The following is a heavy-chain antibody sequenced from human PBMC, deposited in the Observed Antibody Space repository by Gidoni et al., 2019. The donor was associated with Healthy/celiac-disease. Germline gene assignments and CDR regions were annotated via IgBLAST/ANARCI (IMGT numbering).Heavy chain of an antibody. CDR2: IYYSGST. V-gene: IGHV4-59*01. Sequence: QVQLQESGPGLVKPSETLSLTCTWIRQPPGKGLEWIGYIYYSGSTNYNPSLKSRVTISVDTSKNQFSLKLSSVTAADTAVYYCARDQGVRGVIQMNYYYYGMDVWGQGTTVTVSS. D-gene: IGHD3-10*01. CDR3: ARDQGVRGVIQMNYYYYGMDV. J-gene: IGHJ6*02.